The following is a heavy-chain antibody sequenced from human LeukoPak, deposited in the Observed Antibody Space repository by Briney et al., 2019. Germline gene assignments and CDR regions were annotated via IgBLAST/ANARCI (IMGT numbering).Heavy chain of an antibody. D-gene: IGHD3-10*01. J-gene: IGHJ5*02. CDR3: ARDIGDYYGSGSYYINWFDP. Sequence: KPSETLSLTCTVSGGSISSYYWSWIRQPPGKGLEWIGHIYYSGSTNYNPSLKSRVTISVDTSKNQFSLKLSSVTAADTAVYYCARDIGDYYGSGSYYINWFDPWGQGTLVTVSS. CDR2: IYYSGST. V-gene: IGHV4-59*01. CDR1: GGSISSYY.